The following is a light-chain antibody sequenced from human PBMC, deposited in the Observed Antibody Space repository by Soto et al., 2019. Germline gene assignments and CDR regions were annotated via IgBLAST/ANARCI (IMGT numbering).Light chain of an antibody. CDR2: AES. Sequence: DIQMTQSPSSLSSSVGDRVTITCRASQSISSYLNWYQHKPGKAPKLLIYAESSLQSGFPSRLSGSGSGNDFTITISSLQPEDFATYYCQQSYSTLLTFGGGTKVDIK. CDR1: QSISSY. J-gene: IGKJ4*01. CDR3: QQSYSTLLT. V-gene: IGKV1-39*01.